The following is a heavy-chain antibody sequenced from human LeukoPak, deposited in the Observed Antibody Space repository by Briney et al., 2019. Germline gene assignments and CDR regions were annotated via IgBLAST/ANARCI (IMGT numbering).Heavy chain of an antibody. D-gene: IGHD5-18*01. Sequence: HPSETLSLTCTVSGGSINTYYWSWIRQPPGKGLEWIGYIHYSGSTNYNPSLKGRVTISVDTSKNQISLKLNSVTAADTAVYYCASGYNYPSGCWGQGTLVTVSS. CDR2: IHYSGST. J-gene: IGHJ4*02. V-gene: IGHV4-59*01. CDR1: GGSINTYY. CDR3: ASGYNYPSGC.